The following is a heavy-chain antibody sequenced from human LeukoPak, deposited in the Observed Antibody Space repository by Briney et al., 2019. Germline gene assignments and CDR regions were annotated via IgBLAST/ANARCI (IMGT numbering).Heavy chain of an antibody. CDR3: ARLGGGLWFGELFGPYYFDY. Sequence: SETLSLTCTVSGGSISGYYWSWIRQPAGKGLEWIGRIYTSGSTNYNPSLKSRVTISVDTSKNQFSLKLSSVTAADTAVYYCARLGGGLWFGELFGPYYFDYWGQGTLVTVSS. J-gene: IGHJ4*02. CDR1: GGSISGYY. V-gene: IGHV4-4*07. D-gene: IGHD3-10*01. CDR2: IYTSGST.